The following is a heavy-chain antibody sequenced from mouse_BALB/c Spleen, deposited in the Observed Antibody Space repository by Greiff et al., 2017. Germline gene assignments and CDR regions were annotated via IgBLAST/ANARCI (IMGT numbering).Heavy chain of an antibody. CDR3: ARDMTGYFDY. D-gene: IGHD2-3*01. Sequence: DVKLVESGGGLVKPGGSLKLSCAASVFTFSDYYMYWVRQTPEKRLEWVATISDGGSYTYYPDSVKGRFTISRDNAKNNLYLQMSSLKSEDTAMYYCARDMTGYFDYWGQGTTLTVSS. CDR1: VFTFSDYY. J-gene: IGHJ2*01. V-gene: IGHV5-4*02. CDR2: ISDGGSYT.